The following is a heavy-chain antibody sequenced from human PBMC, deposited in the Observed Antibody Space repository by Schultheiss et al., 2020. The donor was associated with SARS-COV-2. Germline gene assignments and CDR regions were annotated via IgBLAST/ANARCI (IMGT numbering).Heavy chain of an antibody. Sequence: GGSLRLSCAASGFTFSSYAMSWVRQAPGKGLEWVSAISGSGGSTYYADSVKGRFTISRDNAKNSLYLQMNSLRAEDTAVYYCARDQQPDSQDYWGQGTLVTVSS. CDR1: GFTFSSYA. V-gene: IGHV3-23*01. CDR2: ISGSGGST. CDR3: ARDQQPDSQDY. J-gene: IGHJ4*02. D-gene: IGHD6-13*01.